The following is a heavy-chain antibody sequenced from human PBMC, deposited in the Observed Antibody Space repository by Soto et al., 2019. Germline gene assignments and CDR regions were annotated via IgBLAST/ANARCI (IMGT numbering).Heavy chain of an antibody. V-gene: IGHV1-69*01. CDR1: GGTFSSYA. Sequence: QVQLVQSGAEVKKPGSSVKVSCRASGGTFSSYAVSWVRQAPGQGLEWMGVIIPLLGTPKYEQKFQGRVTITADDSATTAYMELTSLRSDDTAVYYCARESSSPNYYYYGMDVWGQGTTVTVSS. CDR2: IIPLLGTP. CDR3: ARESSSPNYYYYGMDV. D-gene: IGHD6-6*01. J-gene: IGHJ6*02.